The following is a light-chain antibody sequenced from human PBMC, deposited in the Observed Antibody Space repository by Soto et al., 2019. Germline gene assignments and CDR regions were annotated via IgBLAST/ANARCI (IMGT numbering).Light chain of an antibody. CDR1: QSVSNSY. CDR2: GAS. V-gene: IGKV3-20*01. Sequence: EIELTQSPGTLSLSPGERATLSCRASQSVSNSYLAWYQHKPGQAPRLLIYGASSRVTGIPDRFSGSGSGTDFTLTITRLEPEDVAVYYCQQYGSSPGWTFGQGTKVDIK. CDR3: QQYGSSPGWT. J-gene: IGKJ1*01.